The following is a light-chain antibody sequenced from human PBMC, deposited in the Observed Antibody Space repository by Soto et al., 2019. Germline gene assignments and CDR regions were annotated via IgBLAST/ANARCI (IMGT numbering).Light chain of an antibody. Sequence: IQMTQSPSFLSASVGDRVTITCQASQDIRNSLNWYQQKPGTAPKLLSYWASTRESGVPDRFSGSGSGTDFTLTISSLEPEDFAVYYCQQRSNWPPITFGQGTRLEIK. J-gene: IGKJ5*01. CDR1: QDIRNS. CDR3: QQRSNWPPIT. V-gene: IGKV1-33*01. CDR2: WAS.